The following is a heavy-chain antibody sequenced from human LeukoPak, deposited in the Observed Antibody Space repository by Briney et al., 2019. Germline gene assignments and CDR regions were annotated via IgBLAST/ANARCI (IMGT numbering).Heavy chain of an antibody. CDR3: ARGRQTYYYYMDV. V-gene: IGHV1-2*02. J-gene: IGHJ6*03. CDR1: GYTLTDYY. Sequence: ASVKVSCKASGYTLTDYYMHWVRQAPGQGLEWMAWINPNSGATIYAQNFQDRVTVTRDTSIRTAYMELSSLRSDDTAVYYCARGRQTYYYYMDVWGKGTTVTVSS. CDR2: INPNSGAT.